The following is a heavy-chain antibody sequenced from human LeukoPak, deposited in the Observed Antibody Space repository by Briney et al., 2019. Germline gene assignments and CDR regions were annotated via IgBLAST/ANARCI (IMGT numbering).Heavy chain of an antibody. Sequence: GGSLRLSCAASGFTVSSNYMSWVRQAPGKGLEWVSVIYSGGSTYYADSVKGRFTISRDNSKNTLYLQMNSLRAEDTAVYYCARSRYGRNYDILSGYYAYYYYMDVWGKGTTVTVSS. CDR1: GFTVSSNY. D-gene: IGHD3-9*01. V-gene: IGHV3-53*01. CDR3: ARSRYGRNYDILSGYYAYYYYMDV. J-gene: IGHJ6*03. CDR2: IYSGGST.